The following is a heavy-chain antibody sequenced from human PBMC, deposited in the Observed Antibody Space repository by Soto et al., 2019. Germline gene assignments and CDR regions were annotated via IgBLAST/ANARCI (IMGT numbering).Heavy chain of an antibody. J-gene: IGHJ6*02. CDR3: ARQDYSNYYYYYGMDV. Sequence: SETLSLTCTVSGGSISSSSYYWGWIRQPPGKGLEWIGSIYYSGSTYYNPSLKSRVTISVDTSKNQFSLKLSSVTAADTAVYNCARQDYSNYYYYYGMDVWGQGTTVTSP. D-gene: IGHD4-4*01. V-gene: IGHV4-39*01. CDR2: IYYSGST. CDR1: GGSISSSSYY.